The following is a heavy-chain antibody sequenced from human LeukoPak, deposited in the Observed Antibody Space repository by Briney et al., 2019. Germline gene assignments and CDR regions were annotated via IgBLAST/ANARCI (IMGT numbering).Heavy chain of an antibody. Sequence: KPSETLSLTCAVSGASIISSDWWSWVRQPPGKGLEWIGEIYHGGNTNYNPSLEGRVAISVDKSKNQFSLELSSVTAADTAVYYCARVVDTALVTPMYYFDYWGQGTLVTVSS. V-gene: IGHV4-4*02. CDR3: ARVVDTALVTPMYYFDY. D-gene: IGHD5-18*01. CDR1: GASIISSDW. J-gene: IGHJ4*02. CDR2: IYHGGNT.